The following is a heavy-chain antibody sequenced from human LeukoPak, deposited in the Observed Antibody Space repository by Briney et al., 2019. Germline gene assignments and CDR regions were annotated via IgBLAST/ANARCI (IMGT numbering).Heavy chain of an antibody. J-gene: IGHJ5*02. CDR1: GFTFSSYE. V-gene: IGHV3-48*03. D-gene: IGHD3-10*02. CDR3: ARGMFFGGGLDWFDP. CDR2: ISFSGSTI. Sequence: TGGSLRLSCVVSGFTFSSYEMNWVRQAPGNGREWVSYISFSGSTIYYADSVKGRFTISRDNAKNALYLQMNSLRAEDTAVYYCARGMFFGGGLDWFDPWGQGTLVTVSS.